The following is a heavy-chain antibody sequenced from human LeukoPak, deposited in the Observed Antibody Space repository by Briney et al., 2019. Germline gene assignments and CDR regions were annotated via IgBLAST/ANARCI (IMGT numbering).Heavy chain of an antibody. CDR2: ISGSSNYI. J-gene: IGHJ3*02. Sequence: GGSLRLSCAASGFTFSDYTMNWVRLAPGKGLEWVSSISGSSNYIYYADSVKGRFTVSRGNAETSLYLQMSSLRVEDTAVYYCARDESGDNDAFDIWGQGTMVTVSS. CDR1: GFTFSDYT. V-gene: IGHV3-21*04. D-gene: IGHD2-21*01. CDR3: ARDESGDNDAFDI.